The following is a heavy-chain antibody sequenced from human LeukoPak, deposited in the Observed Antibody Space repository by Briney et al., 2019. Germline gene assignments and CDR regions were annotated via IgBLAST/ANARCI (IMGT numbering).Heavy chain of an antibody. CDR2: VFDSGST. J-gene: IGHJ6*03. D-gene: IGHD1-1*01. CDR3: ARLYQQSKWKYYYYYMDV. Sequence: PSETLSLTCAVSGYSITSGYYWAWIRQPPGRGLEWIGYVFDSGSTNYNPSLKSRVTISVDTSTKQFSLRLSSVTAADTAVYYCARLYQQSKWKYYYYYMDVWGKGTAVTVSS. CDR1: GYSITSGYY. V-gene: IGHV4-38-2*01.